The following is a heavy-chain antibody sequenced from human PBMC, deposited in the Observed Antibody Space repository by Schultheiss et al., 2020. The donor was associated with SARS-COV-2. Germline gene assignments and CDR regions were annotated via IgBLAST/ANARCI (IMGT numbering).Heavy chain of an antibody. D-gene: IGHD2-2*01. J-gene: IGHJ6*02. CDR1: GYTFTSYD. Sequence: ASVKVSCKASGYTFTSYDINWVRQAPGQGLEWMGWINPNSGGTNYAQKFQGRVTMTRDTSISTAYMELSRLRSDDTAVYYCARQLLPAARAYYGMDVWGQGTTVTVSS. CDR2: INPNSGGT. V-gene: IGHV1-2*02. CDR3: ARQLLPAARAYYGMDV.